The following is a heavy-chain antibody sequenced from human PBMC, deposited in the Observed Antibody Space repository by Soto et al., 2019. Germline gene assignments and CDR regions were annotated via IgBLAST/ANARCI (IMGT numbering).Heavy chain of an antibody. CDR2: TYYRSKWYT. CDR1: GDSVASNSAA. CDR3: ARVGYNESSDYLSNWFDP. V-gene: IGHV6-1*01. Sequence: SPTLSLTCAISGDSVASNSAAWNWIRQSPSRGLEWLGRTYYRSKWYTDYAESVKSRITINPDTSKNQFSLKLSSVTTADTAVYYCARVGYNESSDYLSNWFDPWGQGTLVTVSS. D-gene: IGHD3-22*01. J-gene: IGHJ5*02.